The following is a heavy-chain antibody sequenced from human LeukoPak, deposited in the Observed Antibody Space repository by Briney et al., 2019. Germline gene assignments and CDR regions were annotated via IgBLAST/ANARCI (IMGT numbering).Heavy chain of an antibody. CDR2: ISSSGSTI. D-gene: IGHD3-9*01. Sequence: GGSLRLSCAASEFTFSDYYVSWIRQAPGKGLEWVSYISSSGSTIYYADSVKGRFTISRDNAKNSLYLQMNSLRAEDTAVYYCARDELRYFTYYGMDVWGQGTTVTVSS. CDR1: EFTFSDYY. CDR3: ARDELRYFTYYGMDV. V-gene: IGHV3-11*01. J-gene: IGHJ6*02.